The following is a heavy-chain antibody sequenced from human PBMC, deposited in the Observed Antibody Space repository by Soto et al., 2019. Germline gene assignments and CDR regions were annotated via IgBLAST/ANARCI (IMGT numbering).Heavy chain of an antibody. CDR1: GFTFSNYA. CDR3: AKAYFVWSSEQPYYFDY. D-gene: IGHD3-16*01. J-gene: IGHJ4*02. Sequence: EVQLLDSGGGLVQPGGSLRLSCAASGFTFSNYAMTWVRQGPGKGLECVSGISGSGGRSYYADSVKGRFTISRDNSKSTLYLQMNSLRAEDTAVYYCAKAYFVWSSEQPYYFDYWCQGPLVTVSS. CDR2: ISGSGGRS. V-gene: IGHV3-23*01.